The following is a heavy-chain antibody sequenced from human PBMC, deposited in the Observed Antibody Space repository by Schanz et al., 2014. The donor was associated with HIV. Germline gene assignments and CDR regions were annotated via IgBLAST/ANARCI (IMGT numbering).Heavy chain of an antibody. J-gene: IGHJ4*02. CDR1: GFSVGGNY. Sequence: VELVESGGGLIQPGGSLRLSCVASGFSVGGNYMSWVRQAPGKGLEWVSVIYSGGNTYYVDSVKGRFTISRDNSKNTLYLQMNDVRAEDTAVYYCARGAMVRGIGFNSWGQGTLVTVSS. CDR2: IYSGGNT. V-gene: IGHV3-53*01. D-gene: IGHD3-10*01. CDR3: ARGAMVRGIGFNS.